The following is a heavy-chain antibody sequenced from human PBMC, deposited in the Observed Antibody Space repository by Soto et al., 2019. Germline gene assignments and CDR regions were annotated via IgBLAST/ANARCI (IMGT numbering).Heavy chain of an antibody. J-gene: IGHJ4*02. Sequence: GGSLRLSCAASGFTFSSYAMHWVRQAPGKGLEWVAVISYSGSNKYYADAVKGRFTISRDNSKNTLYLQMNSLRAEDTAVYYCARCASSRSRYFDWPLYFDYWGQGTLVTVSS. CDR3: ARCASSRSRYFDWPLYFDY. D-gene: IGHD3-9*01. V-gene: IGHV3-30*14. CDR1: GFTFSSYA. CDR2: ISYSGSNK.